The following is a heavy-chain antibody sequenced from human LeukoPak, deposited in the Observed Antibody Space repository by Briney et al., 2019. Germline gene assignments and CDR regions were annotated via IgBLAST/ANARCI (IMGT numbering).Heavy chain of an antibody. Sequence: GGSLRLSCTASGFTFGDYAMSWFRQAPGKGLEWVGFIRSKAYGGTTEYAASVKGRFTISRDDSKSVAYLQMNSLKTEDTAVYYCTRHYDFWSGYRGDAFDIWGQGTMVTVSS. D-gene: IGHD3-3*01. J-gene: IGHJ3*02. CDR2: IRSKAYGGTT. CDR1: GFTFGDYA. V-gene: IGHV3-49*03. CDR3: TRHYDFWSGYRGDAFDI.